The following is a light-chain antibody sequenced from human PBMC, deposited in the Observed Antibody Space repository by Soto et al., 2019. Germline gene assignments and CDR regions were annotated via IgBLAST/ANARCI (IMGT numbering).Light chain of an antibody. CDR2: GAS. V-gene: IGKV1-39*01. CDR3: AQIYTAQWT. CDR1: ENIKNY. J-gene: IGKJ1*01. Sequence: DIPVTQSPSSLPASLGDRVTITCRTSENIKNYLTWYQQKPGKAPKLLIYGASTLKTGVPSRFSGSGSGTDFTFTIGGLQPDDFETYYCAQIYTAQWTFGQGTRVDLK.